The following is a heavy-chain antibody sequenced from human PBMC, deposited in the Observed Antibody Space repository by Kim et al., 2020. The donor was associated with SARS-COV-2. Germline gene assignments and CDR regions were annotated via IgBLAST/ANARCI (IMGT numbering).Heavy chain of an antibody. D-gene: IGHD5-18*01. V-gene: IGHV2-70*01. CDR3: ARGMEGYGHPYDY. J-gene: IGHJ4*02. Sequence: YSTSLKSRLTISKDTSKNLVVLTMTNMDPVDTATYYCARGMEGYGHPYDYWGQGTLVTVSS.